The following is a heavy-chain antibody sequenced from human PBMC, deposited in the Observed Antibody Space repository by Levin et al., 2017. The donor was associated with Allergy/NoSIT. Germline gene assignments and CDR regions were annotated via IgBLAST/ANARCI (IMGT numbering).Heavy chain of an antibody. CDR2: ISYDGSNK. V-gene: IGHV3-30*18. D-gene: IGHD1-26*01. CDR1: GFTFSSYG. Sequence: GESLKISCAASGFTFSSYGMHWVRQAPGKGLEWVAVISYDGSNKYYADSVKGRFTISRDNSKNTLYLQMNSLRAEDTAVYYCAKVGATDYYYCYGMDVWGQGTTVTVSS. J-gene: IGHJ6*02. CDR3: AKVGATDYYYCYGMDV.